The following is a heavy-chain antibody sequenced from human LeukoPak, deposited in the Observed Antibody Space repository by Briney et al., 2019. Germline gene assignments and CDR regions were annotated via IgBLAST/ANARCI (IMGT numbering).Heavy chain of an antibody. CDR1: GGSISSSDYY. V-gene: IGHV4-39*02. Sequence: SETLSLTRTVSGGSISSSDYYWGWIRQSPGKGLEWIGRISYSGSTYYNPSLKSRVTISVDTSKNHFSLRLSSVTAADTAVYYCARLTHSYYSDTSGYYPYYYMDVWGKGTTVTVSS. CDR3: ARLTHSYYSDTSGYYPYYYMDV. CDR2: ISYSGST. D-gene: IGHD3-22*01. J-gene: IGHJ6*03.